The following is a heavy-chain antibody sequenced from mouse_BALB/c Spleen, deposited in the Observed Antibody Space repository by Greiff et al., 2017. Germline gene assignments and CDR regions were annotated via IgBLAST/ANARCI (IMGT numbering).Heavy chain of an antibody. CDR1: GYTFTDYY. CDR3: ARLGAY. J-gene: IGHJ3*01. V-gene: IGHV14-1*02. Sequence: VQLQQSGPELVKPGASVKISCKASGYTFTDYYMHWVKQRPEQGLEWIGWIDPENGNTIYDPKFQGKASITADTSSNTAYLQLSSLTSEDTAVYYCARLGAYWGQGTLVTVSA. D-gene: IGHD4-1*01. CDR2: IDPENGNT.